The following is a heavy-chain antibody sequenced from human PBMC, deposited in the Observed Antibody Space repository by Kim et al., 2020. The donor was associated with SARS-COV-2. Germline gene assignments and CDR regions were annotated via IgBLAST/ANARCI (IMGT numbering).Heavy chain of an antibody. Sequence: SETLSLTCTVSGGSISSSSYYWGWIRQPPGKGLEWIGSIYYSGSTYYNPSLKSRVTISVDTSKNQFSLKLSSVTAADTAVYYCARGVRGIAAAFDYWGQGTLVTVSS. V-gene: IGHV4-39*07. CDR2: IYYSGST. J-gene: IGHJ4*02. CDR1: GGSISSSSYY. D-gene: IGHD6-13*01. CDR3: ARGVRGIAAAFDY.